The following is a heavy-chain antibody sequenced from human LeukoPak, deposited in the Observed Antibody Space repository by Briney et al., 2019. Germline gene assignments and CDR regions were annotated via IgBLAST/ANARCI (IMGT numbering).Heavy chain of an antibody. CDR3: ARGIIEYSSSSIDY. CDR1: GGSFSGYY. V-gene: IGHV4-34*01. D-gene: IGHD6-6*01. Sequence: SETLSLTCAVYGGSFSGYYWSWIRQPPGKGLEWIGEINHSGSTNYNPSLKSRVTISVDTSKNQFSLKLSSVTAADTAVYYCARGIIEYSSSSIDYWGQGTLVTVSS. J-gene: IGHJ4*02. CDR2: INHSGST.